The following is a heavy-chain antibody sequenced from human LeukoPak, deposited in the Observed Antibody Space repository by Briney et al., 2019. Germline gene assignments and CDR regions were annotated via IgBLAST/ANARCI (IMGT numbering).Heavy chain of an antibody. J-gene: IGHJ3*02. D-gene: IGHD6-6*01. V-gene: IGHV4-59*01. CDR2: IYYSGST. CDR3: ARDSIAARPLEAFDI. Sequence: PSETLSLTCTVSGGSISSYYWSWLRQPPGKGLEWIGYIYYSGSTNYNPSLKSRVTISVDTSKNQFSLKLSSVTAADTAVYYCARDSIAARPLEAFDIWGQGTMVTISS. CDR1: GGSISSYY.